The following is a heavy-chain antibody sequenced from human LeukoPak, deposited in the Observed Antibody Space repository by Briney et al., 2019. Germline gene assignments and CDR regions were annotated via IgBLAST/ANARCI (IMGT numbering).Heavy chain of an antibody. J-gene: IGHJ4*02. CDR2: IYYSGST. CDR3: AREDYDKSYSDY. CDR1: GGPISSSSYF. Sequence: SETLSLTCTVSGGPISSSSYFWGWIRQPPGQGLEWIGSIYYSGSTCYNPSLKSRVAISVDTSKNQFSLKLNSVTAADTAVYYCAREDYDKSYSDYWGQGTLVSVSS. D-gene: IGHD3-22*01. V-gene: IGHV4-39*02.